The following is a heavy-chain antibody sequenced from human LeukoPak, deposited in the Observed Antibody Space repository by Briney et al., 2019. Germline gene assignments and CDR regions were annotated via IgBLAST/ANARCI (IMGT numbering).Heavy chain of an antibody. CDR1: GGSISSYY. V-gene: IGHV4-59*01. CDR3: AREGDKYANWFDT. J-gene: IGHJ5*02. Sequence: SETLSLTCTVSGGSISSYYWSWIRQPPGKGLEWIGYIYYSGSTNYNPSLKSRLTISLDTSKDQFSLNLSSVTAADTAVYYCAREGDKYANWFDTWGQGTLVTVSS. CDR2: IYYSGST. D-gene: IGHD2-8*01.